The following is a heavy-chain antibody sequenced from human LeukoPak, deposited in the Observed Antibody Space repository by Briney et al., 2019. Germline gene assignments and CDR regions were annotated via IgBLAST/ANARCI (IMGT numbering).Heavy chain of an antibody. CDR3: ARDWAGGLSLDY. V-gene: IGHV3-21*01. Sequence: PGGSLRLSCAASGFTFSSYSMNCVRPAPGKGLEWVSSISSSSSYIYYADSVKGRFTISRDNAKNSLYLQMNSLRAEDTAVYYCARDWAGGLSLDYWGQGTLVTVSS. D-gene: IGHD3-16*01. CDR1: GFTFSSYS. J-gene: IGHJ4*02. CDR2: ISSSSSYI.